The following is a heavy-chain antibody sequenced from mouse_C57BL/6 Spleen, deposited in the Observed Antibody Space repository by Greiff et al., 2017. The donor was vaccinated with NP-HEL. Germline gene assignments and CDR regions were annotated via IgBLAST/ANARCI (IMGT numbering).Heavy chain of an antibody. CDR2: IYPGAGDT. CDR3: AAYYGSSSYAMDY. Sequence: QVQLQQSGPELVKPGASVKISCKASGYAFSSSWMNWVKQRPGKGLEWIGRIYPGAGDTNYNGKFKGKATLTADKSSSTAYMLLSSLTSEDSAVYFCAAYYGSSSYAMDYWGQGTSVTVSS. CDR1: GYAFSSSW. J-gene: IGHJ4*01. V-gene: IGHV1-82*01. D-gene: IGHD1-1*01.